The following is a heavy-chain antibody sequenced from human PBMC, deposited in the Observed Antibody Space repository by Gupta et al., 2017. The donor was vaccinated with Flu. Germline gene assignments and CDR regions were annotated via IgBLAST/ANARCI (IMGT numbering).Heavy chain of an antibody. D-gene: IGHD1-1*01. CDR1: GFTFDDYA. J-gene: IGHJ2*01. CDR3: AKGGVGNWYWYFDL. Sequence: EVQLVESGGGLVQPGRSLSLSCAASGFTFDDYAMHWVRQAPGKGLEWVSGISWNSGSIGYADSVKGRFTISRDNAKNSLYLQMNSLRAEDTALYYCAKGGVGNWYWYFDLWGRGTLVTVSS. CDR2: ISWNSGSI. V-gene: IGHV3-9*01.